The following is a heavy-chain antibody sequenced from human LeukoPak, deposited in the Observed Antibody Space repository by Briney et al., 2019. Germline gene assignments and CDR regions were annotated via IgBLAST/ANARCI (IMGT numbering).Heavy chain of an antibody. J-gene: IGHJ4*02. Sequence: ASVKVSCKASGYTFTSYGISWVRQAPGQGPEWMGWISAYNGNTNYAQKLQGRVTMTTDTSTSTAYMELRSLRSDDTAVYYCARDESSYYYDSTCASYWGQGTLVTVSS. D-gene: IGHD3-22*01. CDR3: ARDESSYYYDSTCASY. V-gene: IGHV1-18*01. CDR1: GYTFTSYG. CDR2: ISAYNGNT.